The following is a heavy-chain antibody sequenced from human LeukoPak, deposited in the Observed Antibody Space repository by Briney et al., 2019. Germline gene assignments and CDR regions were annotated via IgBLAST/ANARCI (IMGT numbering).Heavy chain of an antibody. J-gene: IGHJ6*03. CDR3: ARARDSGSYYYYYYMDV. CDR1: GGSISSSSYY. V-gene: IGHV4-39*07. D-gene: IGHD1-26*01. Sequence: PSETLSLTCTVSGGSISSSSYYWGWIRQPPGKGLEWIGSIYYSGSTYYNPSLKSRVTISVDTSKNQFSLKLSSVTAADTAVYYCARARDSGSYYYYYYMDVWGKGTTVTISS. CDR2: IYYSGST.